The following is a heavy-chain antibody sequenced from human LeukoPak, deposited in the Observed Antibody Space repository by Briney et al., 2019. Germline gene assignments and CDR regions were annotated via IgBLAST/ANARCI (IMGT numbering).Heavy chain of an antibody. Sequence: ASVKVSCKASGYTFTSYGISWVRQAPGQGLEWMGWISAYNGNTNYAQKLQGRVTITADKSTSTAYMELSSLRSEDTAVYYCARGASDCSSTSCPKGPFDYWGQGTLVTVSS. D-gene: IGHD2-2*01. J-gene: IGHJ4*02. V-gene: IGHV1-18*01. CDR3: ARGASDCSSTSCPKGPFDY. CDR2: ISAYNGNT. CDR1: GYTFTSYG.